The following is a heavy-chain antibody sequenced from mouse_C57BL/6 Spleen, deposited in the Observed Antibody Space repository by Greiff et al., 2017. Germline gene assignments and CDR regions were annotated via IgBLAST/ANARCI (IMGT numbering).Heavy chain of an antibody. CDR1: GYSITSGYY. Sequence: EVQLVESGPGLVKPSQSLSLTCSVTGYSITSGYYWNWIRQFPGNKLEWMGYISYDGSNNYNPSLKNLISITRDTSTNQFFLKSDSVTTEDTATYYCAIYSNYAMDYWGQGTSVTVSS. J-gene: IGHJ4*01. CDR2: ISYDGSN. D-gene: IGHD2-5*01. CDR3: AIYSNYAMDY. V-gene: IGHV3-6*01.